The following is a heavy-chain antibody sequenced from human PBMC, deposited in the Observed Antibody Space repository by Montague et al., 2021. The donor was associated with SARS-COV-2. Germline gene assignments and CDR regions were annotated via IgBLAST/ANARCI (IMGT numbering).Heavy chain of an antibody. CDR3: ASSGITLTGLDAFDI. V-gene: IGHV6-1*01. CDR1: GDSVSSKSVA. J-gene: IGHJ3*02. D-gene: IGHD3-9*01. CDR2: TYYRSKWDS. Sequence: CAISGDSVSSKSVAWNWIRQSPSRGLEWLGGTYYRSKWDSDYAEXXKRRLVITPDTSKNQVSLQLNSVIPEDTAVYFCASSGITLTGLDAFDIWGQGTMVTVSS.